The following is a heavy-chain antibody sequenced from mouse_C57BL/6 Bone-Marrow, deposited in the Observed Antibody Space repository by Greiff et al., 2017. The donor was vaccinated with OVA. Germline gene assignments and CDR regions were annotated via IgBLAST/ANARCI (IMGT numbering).Heavy chain of an antibody. CDR1: GYTFTGYW. D-gene: IGHD2-10*01. CDR2: ILPGSGST. J-gene: IGHJ3*01. CDR3: ARRGALLPGAWFAY. Sequence: VKLQESGAELMKPGASVKLSCKATGYTFTGYWIEWVKQRPGHGLEWIGEILPGSGSTNYNEKFKGKATITADTSSNTAYMQISSLTTEDSAIYYCARRGALLPGAWFAYWGQGTLVTVSA. V-gene: IGHV1-9*01.